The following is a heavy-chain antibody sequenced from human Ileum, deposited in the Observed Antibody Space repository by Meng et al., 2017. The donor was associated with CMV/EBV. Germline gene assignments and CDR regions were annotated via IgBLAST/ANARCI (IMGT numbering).Heavy chain of an antibody. CDR1: GEPLNGFF. Sequence: QWQLQQWGAGLLKPSETLSPTCAVSGEPLNGFFCSWIRQPPGRGLEWIGEVNNRGRTNYNPSLKSRLTISIDTSKRQLSLMVTSVTAADSAIYYCASGRLQFTPSALQHWGPGTLVTVSS. CDR2: VNNRGRT. J-gene: IGHJ1*01. CDR3: ASGRLQFTPSALQH. D-gene: IGHD5-24*01. V-gene: IGHV4-34*02.